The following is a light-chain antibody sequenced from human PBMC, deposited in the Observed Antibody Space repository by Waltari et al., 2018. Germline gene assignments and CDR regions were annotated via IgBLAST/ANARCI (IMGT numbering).Light chain of an antibody. CDR3: QQSFSTPWT. J-gene: IGKJ1*01. V-gene: IGKV1-39*01. Sequence: DIQMTHSPSSLSASVGDRVTITCRASQSISSYLNWYQIKPGKAPKLLIYDASRLQSGVPSRFSGSGSGTDFTLTISSLQPDDFAIYHCQQSFSTPWTFGQGTNVEI. CDR1: QSISSY. CDR2: DAS.